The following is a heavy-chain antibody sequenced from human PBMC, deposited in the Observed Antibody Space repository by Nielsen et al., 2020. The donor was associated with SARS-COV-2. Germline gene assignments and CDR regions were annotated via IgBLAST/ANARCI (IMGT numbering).Heavy chain of an antibody. D-gene: IGHD2-2*01. Sequence: SETLSLTCAVYGGSFSGYYWSWIRQPPGKGLEWIGEINHSGSTNYNPSLKSRVTISVDTSKNQFSLKLSSVTAADTAVYYCARFTGYCSSTSCYVRWFDPWGQGTLVTVSS. CDR3: ARFTGYCSSTSCYVRWFDP. CDR1: GGSFSGYY. J-gene: IGHJ5*02. V-gene: IGHV4-34*01. CDR2: INHSGST.